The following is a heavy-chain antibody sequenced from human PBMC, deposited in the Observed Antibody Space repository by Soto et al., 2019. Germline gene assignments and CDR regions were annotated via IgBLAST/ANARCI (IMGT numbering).Heavy chain of an antibody. CDR2: IKSQTEGGTT. V-gene: IGHV3-15*01. CDR1: AFTFSASS. CDR3: TTENLRYYSDGAFDI. D-gene: IGHD4-17*01. J-gene: IGHJ3*02. Sequence: RGSLRLSCAASAFTFSASSLHWFGQASGDGVEWVGRIKSQTEGGTTDYAAAVKGRFTISRDDSKNTLYLQMNSMKTEDTAVYYCTTENLRYYSDGAFDIWGQGTMVTVSS.